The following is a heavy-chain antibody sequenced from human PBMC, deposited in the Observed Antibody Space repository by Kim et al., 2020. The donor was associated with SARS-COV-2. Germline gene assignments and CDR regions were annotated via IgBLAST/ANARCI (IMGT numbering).Heavy chain of an antibody. D-gene: IGHD4-17*01. CDR2: T. J-gene: IGHJ6*02. CDR3: ARDGAGAGMDV. Sequence: THSHPFLKSRVTISVDTSKNQFSLKLSSVTAADTAVYYCARDGAGAGMDVWGQGTTVTVSS. V-gene: IGHV4-39*07.